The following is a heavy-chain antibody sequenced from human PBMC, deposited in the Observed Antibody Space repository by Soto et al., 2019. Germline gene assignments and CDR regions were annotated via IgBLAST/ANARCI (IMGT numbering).Heavy chain of an antibody. CDR3: ARGIIVVVPAAIGRATEGFDP. CDR1: GGTFSSYA. D-gene: IGHD2-2*01. CDR2: IIPIFGTA. V-gene: IGHV1-69*13. J-gene: IGHJ5*02. Sequence: RASVKVSCKASGGTFSSYAISWVRQAPGQGLEWMGGIIPIFGTANYAQKFQGRVTITADESTSTAYMELSSLRSEDTAVYYCARGIIVVVPAAIGRATEGFDPWGQGTLVTVSS.